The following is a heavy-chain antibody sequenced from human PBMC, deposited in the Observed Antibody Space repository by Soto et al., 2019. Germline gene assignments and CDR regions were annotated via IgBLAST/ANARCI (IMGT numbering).Heavy chain of an antibody. CDR3: ASDPYYYDSSGYQFQH. V-gene: IGHV4-30-2*01. CDR2: IYHSGST. D-gene: IGHD3-22*01. Sequence: QLQLQESGSGLVKPSQTLSLTCAVSGGSISSGGYSWSWIRQPPGKGLEWIGYIYHSGSTYYNPSLKSRVTISVDRSKNQFSLKLSSVTAADTAVYYCASDPYYYDSSGYQFQHWGQGTLVTVSS. CDR1: GGSISSGGYS. J-gene: IGHJ1*01.